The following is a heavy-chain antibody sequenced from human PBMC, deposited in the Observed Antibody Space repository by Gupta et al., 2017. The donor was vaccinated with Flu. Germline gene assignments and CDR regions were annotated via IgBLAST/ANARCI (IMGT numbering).Heavy chain of an antibody. D-gene: IGHD6-13*01. CDR3: ARDRGTINNSWYVKGYYDL. J-gene: IGHJ2*01. V-gene: IGHV3-53*01. CDR1: GFTVSSNY. Sequence: EVQLVESGGGLIQPGGSLRLSCAASGFTVSSNYMSWVRQAPGKGLEWVSMIYSGGSTYYADSVKGRFTISRDISKNTVYLEMNSLRAEDTALYYCARDRGTINNSWYVKGYYDLWGRGTVVTVSS. CDR2: IYSGGST.